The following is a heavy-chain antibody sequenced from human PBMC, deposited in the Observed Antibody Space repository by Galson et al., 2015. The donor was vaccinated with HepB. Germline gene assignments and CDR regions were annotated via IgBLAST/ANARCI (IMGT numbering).Heavy chain of an antibody. CDR1: GFTFSSYS. J-gene: IGHJ4*02. V-gene: IGHV3-21*01. D-gene: IGHD2-2*01. CDR3: ARDGEGCCSSTSCPLSDY. CDR2: ISSSSSYI. Sequence: SLRLSCAASGFTFSSYSMNWVRQAPGKGLEWVSSISSSSSYIYYADSVKGRFTISRDNAKNSLYLQMNSLRAEDTAVYYCARDGEGCCSSTSCPLSDYWGQGTLVTVSS.